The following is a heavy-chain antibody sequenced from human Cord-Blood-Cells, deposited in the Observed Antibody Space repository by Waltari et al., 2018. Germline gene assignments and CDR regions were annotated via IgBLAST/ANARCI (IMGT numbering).Heavy chain of an antibody. V-gene: IGHV1-46*01. CDR3: ARDAPHSSFFDY. Sequence: QLPLVQSEAEGKTPAASVKVSCKASGYIFTSYYMPWVRQAPGPGLEWMGIINPSGGSTSYAQKFQGRVTMTRDTSTSTVYMELSSLRSEDTAVYYCARDAPHSSFFDYWGQGTLVTVSS. CDR2: INPSGGST. J-gene: IGHJ4*02. D-gene: IGHD6-6*01. CDR1: GYIFTSYY.